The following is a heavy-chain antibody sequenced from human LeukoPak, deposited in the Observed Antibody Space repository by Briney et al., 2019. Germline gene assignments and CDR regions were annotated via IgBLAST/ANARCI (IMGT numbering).Heavy chain of an antibody. V-gene: IGHV3-74*01. D-gene: IGHD5-18*01. CDR3: TTPADTAMVHYYYYYYMDV. J-gene: IGHJ6*03. CDR1: GFTFSSYW. Sequence: PGGSLRLSCAASGFTFSSYWMHWVRQAPGKGLVWVSRINSDGSSTSYADSVKGRFTISRDNAKNTLYLQMNSLRAEDTAVYYCTTPADTAMVHYYYYYYMDVWGKGTTVTVSS. CDR2: INSDGSST.